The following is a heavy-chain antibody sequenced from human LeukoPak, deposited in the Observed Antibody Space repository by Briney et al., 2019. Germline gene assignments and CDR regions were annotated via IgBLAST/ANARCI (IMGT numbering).Heavy chain of an antibody. V-gene: IGHV4-30-4*01. CDR1: GGSISSGDYY. CDR3: ARGSLTGYRIDAFDI. J-gene: IGHJ3*02. CDR2: IYYSGST. Sequence: SETLSLTCTVSGGSISSGDYYWSWIRQPPGKGLEWIGYIYYSGSTYYNPSHKSRVTISVDTSKNQFSLKLSSVTAADTAVYYCARGSLTGYRIDAFDIWGQGTMVTVSS. D-gene: IGHD3-9*01.